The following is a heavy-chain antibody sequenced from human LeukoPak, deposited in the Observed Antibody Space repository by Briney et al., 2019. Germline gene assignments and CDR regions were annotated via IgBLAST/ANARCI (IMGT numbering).Heavy chain of an antibody. CDR1: GYTFTGYY. CDR2: INPNSGGT. CDR3: ARDLLFNWFDP. D-gene: IGHD3-10*01. J-gene: IGHJ5*02. Sequence: ASVKVSCKASGYTFTGYYMHWVRQAPGQGLEWMGWINPNSGGTNYAQKFQGRVTMTSDTSISTAYMELSSLRSDDTAVYYCARDLLFNWFDPWGQGTLVTVSS. V-gene: IGHV1-2*02.